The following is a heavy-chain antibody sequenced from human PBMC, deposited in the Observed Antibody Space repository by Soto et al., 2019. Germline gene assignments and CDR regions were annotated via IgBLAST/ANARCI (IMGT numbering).Heavy chain of an antibody. CDR3: ARGLGYDSSGQHAFDI. V-gene: IGHV4-34*01. D-gene: IGHD3-22*01. Sequence: SETLSLTCAVYGGSFSGYYWSWIRQPPGKGLEWIGEINHSGSTNYNPSLKSRVTISVDTSKNQFSLKLSSVTAADTAVYYCARGLGYDSSGQHAFDIWGQGTMVTVSS. J-gene: IGHJ3*02. CDR2: INHSGST. CDR1: GGSFSGYY.